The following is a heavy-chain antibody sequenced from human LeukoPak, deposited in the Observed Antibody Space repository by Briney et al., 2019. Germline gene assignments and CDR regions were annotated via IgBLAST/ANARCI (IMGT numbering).Heavy chain of an antibody. D-gene: IGHD6-13*01. CDR1: GGSIRSSNYY. V-gene: IGHV4-39*01. Sequence: SETLSLTCTVSGGSIRSSNYYWGWIRQPPGKGLEWIGSIYYSGSTYYNPSLKSRVTISVDTSKNQFSLKLSSVTAADTAVYYCARASDSSSWSDYWGQGTLVTVSS. J-gene: IGHJ4*02. CDR3: ARASDSSSWSDY. CDR2: IYYSGST.